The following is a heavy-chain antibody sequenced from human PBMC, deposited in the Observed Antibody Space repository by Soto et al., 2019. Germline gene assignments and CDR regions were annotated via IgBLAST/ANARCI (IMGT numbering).Heavy chain of an antibody. J-gene: IGHJ6*03. CDR1: IGSFSDFY. CDR3: ARGRGRGDYYYYMDV. Sequence: SETLSLTCAVYIGSFSDFYCSWIRQPPGKGLEWIGEINHGGSTNYNPSLKSRVTLSVDTSENQFSLKLSSVTAADTAVYYCARGRGRGDYYYYMDVWGKGTTVTVSS. CDR2: INHGGST. V-gene: IGHV4-34*01. D-gene: IGHD3-16*01.